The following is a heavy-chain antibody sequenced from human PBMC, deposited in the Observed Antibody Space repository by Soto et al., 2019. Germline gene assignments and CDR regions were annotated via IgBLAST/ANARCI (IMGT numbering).Heavy chain of an antibody. Sequence: GASVKVSCKASGGTFSSYAISWVRQAPGQGLEWMGGIIPIFGTANYAQKFQGRVTITADESTSTAYMELSSLRSEDTAVYYCARVWVRGLELSRTMVRLGAFDIWGQGTMVTVSS. CDR3: ARVWVRGLELSRTMVRLGAFDI. CDR2: IIPIFGTA. J-gene: IGHJ3*02. CDR1: GGTFSSYA. D-gene: IGHD3-10*01. V-gene: IGHV1-69*13.